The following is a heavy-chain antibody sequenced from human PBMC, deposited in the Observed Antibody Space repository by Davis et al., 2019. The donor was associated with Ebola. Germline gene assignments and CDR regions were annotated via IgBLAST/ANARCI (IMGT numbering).Heavy chain of an antibody. CDR3: ARAQFPTTSDH. D-gene: IGHD1-1*01. CDR2: INPHNGNT. CDR1: GYTFTSYG. V-gene: IGHV1-18*04. J-gene: IGHJ4*02. Sequence: ASVQVSCKASGYTFTSYGITWVRQAPGQGLEWMGWINPHNGNTNYAQNVQGRVTMTTDTSTSTAYREVGSLRSDDTAVYYCARAQFPTTSDHWGQGTLVTVSS.